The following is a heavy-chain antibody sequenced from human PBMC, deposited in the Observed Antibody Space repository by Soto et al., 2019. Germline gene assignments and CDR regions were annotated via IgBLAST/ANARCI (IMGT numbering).Heavy chain of an antibody. CDR1: GGSISSSSYY. V-gene: IGHV4-39*01. D-gene: IGHD3-22*01. CDR3: ARLLYDSRGYYYFDY. J-gene: IGHJ4*02. CDR2: VYYTGST. Sequence: LSLTCTVSGGSISSSSYYWGWIRQPPGKGPEWIGSVYYTGSTYDNPSLKSRITLSVDRSKNQFSLKLSSVTAADTAVYYCARLLYDSRGYYYFDYWGRGTLVTVSS.